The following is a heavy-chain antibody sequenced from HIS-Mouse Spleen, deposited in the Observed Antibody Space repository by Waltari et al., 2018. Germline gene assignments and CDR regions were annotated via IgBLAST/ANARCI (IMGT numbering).Heavy chain of an antibody. V-gene: IGHV3-53*01. CDR1: GFTVSSNY. J-gene: IGHJ2*01. CDR3: ARGGLAAAGWYFDL. CDR2: IYSGGRT. D-gene: IGHD6-13*01. Sequence: EVQLVESGGGLIQPGGSLRLSCAASGFTVSSNYMSWVRQAPGKGVEWVSVIYSGGRTYYADSVKGRFTISRDNSKNTLYLQMNSLRAEDTAVYYCARGGLAAAGWYFDLWGRGTLVTVSS.